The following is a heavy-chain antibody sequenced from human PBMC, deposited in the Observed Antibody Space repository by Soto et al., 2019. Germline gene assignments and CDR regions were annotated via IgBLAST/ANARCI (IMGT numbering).Heavy chain of an antibody. CDR1: GYSFTRYW. V-gene: IGHV5-10-1*01. Sequence: PGESLKISCKGSGYSFTRYWISWVRQMPGKGLEWMGRIDPSVSYTTYSPSFQGHVTISADKSINTAYLQWSSLKASDTAMYYCARDSSRYHFGMDVWGQGTTVTVSS. J-gene: IGHJ6*02. CDR3: ARDSSRYHFGMDV. D-gene: IGHD6-13*01. CDR2: IDPSVSYT.